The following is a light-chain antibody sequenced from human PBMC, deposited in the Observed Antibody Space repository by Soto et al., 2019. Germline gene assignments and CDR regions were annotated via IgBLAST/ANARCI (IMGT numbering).Light chain of an antibody. Sequence: EMVLTQSPGTLSFSPEERATLSCRASQSFSSSYLAWYQQKPGQAPRLLIYGASSRATGIPDRFSGSGSGTDFTLTISSLEPEDFAVYYRQHYGSALFTFGPGTKVDVK. CDR2: GAS. CDR3: QHYGSALFT. CDR1: QSFSSSY. J-gene: IGKJ3*01. V-gene: IGKV3-20*01.